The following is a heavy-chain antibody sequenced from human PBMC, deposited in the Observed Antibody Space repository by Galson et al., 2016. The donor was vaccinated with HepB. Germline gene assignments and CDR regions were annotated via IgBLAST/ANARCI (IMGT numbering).Heavy chain of an antibody. CDR1: GFTFSSCW. V-gene: IGHV3-7*04. CDR2: INQDGSDK. CDR3: AKGVDSSGWYHFDY. Sequence: SLRLSCAASGFTFSSCWMSWVRQAPGKGLEWVANINQDGSDKYYVDSVRGRFTPSRDNSRDTLYLQMNSVRPDDTAVYYCAKGVDSSGWYHFDYWGQGTLVTASS. D-gene: IGHD6-19*01. J-gene: IGHJ4*02.